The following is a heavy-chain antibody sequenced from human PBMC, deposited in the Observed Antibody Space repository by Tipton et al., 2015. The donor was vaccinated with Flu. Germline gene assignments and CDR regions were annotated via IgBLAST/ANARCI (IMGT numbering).Heavy chain of an antibody. J-gene: IGHJ4*02. CDR2: IYYSGST. D-gene: IGHD2-21*02. CDR3: ARGTEAYCGGDCYFPPYYFDS. CDR1: GGSISSGGYY. V-gene: IGHV4-31*03. Sequence: LRLSCTVSGGSISSGGYYWSWIRQHPGKGLEWIGYIYYSGSTYYNPSLKSRVTISVDTSKNQFSLKLSSVTAADTAVYYCARGTEAYCGGDCYFPPYYFDSWGQGTLVTVSS.